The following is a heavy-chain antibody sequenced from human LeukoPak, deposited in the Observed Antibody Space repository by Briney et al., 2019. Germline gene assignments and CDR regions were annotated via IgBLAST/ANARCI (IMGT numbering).Heavy chain of an antibody. CDR3: ARVRAYITHAFDI. V-gene: IGHV4-34*01. Sequence: SETLSLTCAVYGGSFSGYYWSWIRQPPGKGLEWIGEINHSGSTNYNPSLKSRVSISVDTSKNQLSLKLSPVTAADTAVYSCARVRAYITHAFDIWGQGTMVTVSS. CDR2: INHSGST. J-gene: IGHJ3*02. D-gene: IGHD3-10*01. CDR1: GGSFSGYY.